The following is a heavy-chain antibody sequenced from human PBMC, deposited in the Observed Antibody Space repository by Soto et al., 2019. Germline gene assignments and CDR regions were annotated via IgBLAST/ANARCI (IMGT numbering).Heavy chain of an antibody. J-gene: IGHJ6*03. CDR2: FDPEDGET. V-gene: IGHV1-24*01. CDR1: GYTLTELS. Sequence: ASVKVSCKVSGYTLTELSMHWVRQAPGKGLEWMGGFDPEDGETIYAQKFQGRVTMTEDTSTDTAYMELSSLRSEDTAVYYCATPTSSIPNDSMVPYYMDVWGKGTTVTVSS. CDR3: ATPTSSIPNDSMVPYYMDV. D-gene: IGHD1-1*01.